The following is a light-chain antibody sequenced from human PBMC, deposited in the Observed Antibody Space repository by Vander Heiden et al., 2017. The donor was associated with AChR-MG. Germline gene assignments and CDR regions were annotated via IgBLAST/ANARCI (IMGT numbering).Light chain of an antibody. CDR3: QQYGSSPRT. Sequence: EHVLTQSPGTLSLSPGEGATISCRASQNSSRSYLAWYQQKPGKAPRLLIYGASSRATGIPARFSGSGSGTDFTLTISRLEPEDFAVYYCQQYGSSPRTFGQGTKVEIK. CDR2: GAS. V-gene: IGKV3-20*01. CDR1: QNSSRSY. J-gene: IGKJ1*01.